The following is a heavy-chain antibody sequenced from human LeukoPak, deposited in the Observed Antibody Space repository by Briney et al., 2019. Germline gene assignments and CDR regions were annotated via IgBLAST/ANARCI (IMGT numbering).Heavy chain of an antibody. Sequence: GGSLRLSCAASGFTFSSYAMSWVRQAPGKGLEWVSAISGSGGSTYYADSVKGRFTISRDNSKNTLYLQMNSLRAEDTAVYYCASPQIVVVPAAISLQPAREIDYWGQGTLVTVSS. CDR2: ISGSGGST. D-gene: IGHD2-2*01. CDR1: GFTFSSYA. CDR3: ASPQIVVVPAAISLQPAREIDY. V-gene: IGHV3-23*01. J-gene: IGHJ4*02.